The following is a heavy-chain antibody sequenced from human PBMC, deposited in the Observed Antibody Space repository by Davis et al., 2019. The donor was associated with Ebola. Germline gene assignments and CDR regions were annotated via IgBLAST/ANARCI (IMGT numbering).Heavy chain of an antibody. CDR2: ISSSGRII. CDR1: GFTFSSYE. Sequence: PGGTLRLSCVASGFTFSSYEMNWVRQAPGKGLEWISYISSSGRIIYYADSVKGRFTISRDNSKNSLYLQMNSLRAEDTAVYYCAREWWSEPLDYWGQGTLVTVSS. J-gene: IGHJ4*02. CDR3: AREWWSEPLDY. V-gene: IGHV3-48*03. D-gene: IGHD2-15*01.